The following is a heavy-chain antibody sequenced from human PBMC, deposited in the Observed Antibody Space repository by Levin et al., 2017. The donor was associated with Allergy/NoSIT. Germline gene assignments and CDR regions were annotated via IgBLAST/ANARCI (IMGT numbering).Heavy chain of an antibody. CDR1: GFSFSSYW. V-gene: IGHV3-7*01. Sequence: GESLKISCVASGFSFSSYWMSWVRQAPGKGLEWVANIREDGSEKYYVESVRGRFTVTRDNAMSSLFLQMNSLRAEDTAVYYCAREVDRVVTMVRGLSRKTYYYYGMDVWGQGTTVTV. CDR2: IREDGSEK. D-gene: IGHD3-10*01. J-gene: IGHJ6*02. CDR3: AREVDRVVTMVRGLSRKTYYYYGMDV.